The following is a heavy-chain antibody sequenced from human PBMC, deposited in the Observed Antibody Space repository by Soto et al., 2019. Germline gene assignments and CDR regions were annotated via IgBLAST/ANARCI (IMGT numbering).Heavy chain of an antibody. CDR1: GYTFTNYY. CDR2: IYPKSGLR. V-gene: IGHV1-2*02. Sequence: QVQLVQSGSEAKKPGASVKVSCRASGYTFTNYYIHWVRLAPGQGLEWMGYIYPKSGLRGHAYRFQGRVTLTRDTSSNTAYMELTGLTSDDGAVYFCARRDTSGSFDYWGQGTLVTVSS. J-gene: IGHJ4*02. D-gene: IGHD1-1*01. CDR3: ARRDTSGSFDY.